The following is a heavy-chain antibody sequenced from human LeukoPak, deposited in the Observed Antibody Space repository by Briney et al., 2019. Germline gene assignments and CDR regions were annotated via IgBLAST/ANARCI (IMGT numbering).Heavy chain of an antibody. J-gene: IGHJ4*02. CDR1: GYTFTNYG. V-gene: IGHV1-18*01. D-gene: IGHD1-26*01. CDR2: ISTYSDRI. CDR3: ARGSYYVH. Sequence: GASVTLSCKASGYTFTNYGISWLRQPPGQGLEWMGWISTYSDRIKYAQNFQGRLTTTTDTSTSTAYMDLRGLTSDDTAMYYCARGSYYVHWGQGTLVTVSS.